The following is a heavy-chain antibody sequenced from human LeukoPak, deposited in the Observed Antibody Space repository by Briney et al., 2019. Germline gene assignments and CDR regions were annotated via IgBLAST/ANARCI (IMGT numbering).Heavy chain of an antibody. CDR3: VRHLTTSYSSGRF. D-gene: IGHD6-19*01. CDR2: IVYSGIT. CDR1: GDSISSSNNY. V-gene: IGHV4-39*01. Sequence: PSETLSLTCTVSGDSISSSNNYWGWIRQPPGKGLEWIGSIVYSGITYYNPSPKIRVAISIDASKSQFSLKLSSVTAADTAVYYCVRHLTTSYSSGRFWGQGTLVTVSS. J-gene: IGHJ4*02.